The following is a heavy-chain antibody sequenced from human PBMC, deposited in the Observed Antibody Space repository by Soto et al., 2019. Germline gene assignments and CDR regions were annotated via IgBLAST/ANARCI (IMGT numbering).Heavy chain of an antibody. CDR2: ISYNGADR. J-gene: IGHJ4*02. CDR1: GFTFSTYA. V-gene: IGHV3-23*01. CDR3: AKRVAASGSGWDY. Sequence: EVQLLESGGGLVQPGESLRLSCAASGFTFSTYAMTWVRQAPGKGLEWVSGISYNGADRYYADSVRGRFTISRDNSKNTLYLQMNSLRAEDTALYYCAKRVAASGSGWDYWGQGTLV. D-gene: IGHD6-13*01.